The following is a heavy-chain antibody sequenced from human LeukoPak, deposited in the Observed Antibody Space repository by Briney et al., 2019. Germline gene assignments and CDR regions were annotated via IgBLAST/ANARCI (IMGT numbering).Heavy chain of an antibody. CDR3: ARGGLSTLEYYFDY. Sequence: GASVKVSCKASGYTFTGYYMHWVRQAPGQGLEWMGWINPNSGGTNYAQKFQGRVTMTRDTSISTAYMELSSLRSEDTAVYYCARGGLSTLEYYFDYWGQGTLVTVSS. CDR2: INPNSGGT. D-gene: IGHD3-3*01. J-gene: IGHJ4*02. CDR1: GYTFTGYY. V-gene: IGHV1-2*02.